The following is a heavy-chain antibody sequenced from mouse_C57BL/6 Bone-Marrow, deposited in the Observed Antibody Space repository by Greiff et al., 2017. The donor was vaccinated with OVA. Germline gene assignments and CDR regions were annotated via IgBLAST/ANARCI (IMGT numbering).Heavy chain of an antibody. Sequence: VKLQESGAELVKPGASVKISCKASGYAFSSYWMNWVKQRPGKGLEWIGQIYPGDGDTNYNGKFKGKATLTADKSSSTAYMQLSSLTSEDSAVYFCARADYYDYDGLCLGFAYWGQGTLVTVSA. CDR2: IYPGDGDT. CDR1: GYAFSSYW. V-gene: IGHV1-80*01. D-gene: IGHD2-4*01. CDR3: ARADYYDYDGLCLGFAY. J-gene: IGHJ3*01.